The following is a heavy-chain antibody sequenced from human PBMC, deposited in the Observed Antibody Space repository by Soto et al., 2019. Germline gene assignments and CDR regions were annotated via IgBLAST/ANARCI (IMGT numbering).Heavy chain of an antibody. Sequence: QVQLQESGPGLVNPSQTLSLTCTVSGGSISSGDFHWSWIRQPPGKGLEWIGYIYDSGSTYYNPSLQSRVTLSIDTSKNQFSLKLSSVTAADTAVYYCARGWGVVVAAPPDYWGQGTLVTVSS. CDR2: IYDSGST. CDR3: ARGWGVVVAAPPDY. D-gene: IGHD2-15*01. CDR1: GGSISSGDFH. V-gene: IGHV4-30-4*01. J-gene: IGHJ4*02.